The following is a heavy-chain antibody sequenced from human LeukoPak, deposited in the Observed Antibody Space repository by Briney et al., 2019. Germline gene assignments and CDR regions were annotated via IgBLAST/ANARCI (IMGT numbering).Heavy chain of an antibody. CDR3: ARGGHRRYYYTSGSAFDP. D-gene: IGHD3-10*01. V-gene: IGHV1-18*01. J-gene: IGHJ5*02. CDR2: ISAYNGNT. Sequence: ASVKVSCKASGYTFTNYGTSWVRQAPGQGLEWMGWISAYNGNTHYAQNLQGRDTMTTDTSTSTAYMELKSLRSDDTAVYYCARGGHRRYYYTSGSAFDPWGQGTLVTVSS. CDR1: GYTFTNYG.